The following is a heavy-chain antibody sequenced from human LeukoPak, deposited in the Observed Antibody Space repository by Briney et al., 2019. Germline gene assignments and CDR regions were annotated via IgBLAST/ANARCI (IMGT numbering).Heavy chain of an antibody. CDR3: ARSELRYFDWLLMNNWFDP. Sequence: ASVKVSCKVSGYTLTELSMHWVRQAPGKGLEWMGWISAYNGNTNYAQKLQGRVTMTTDTSTSTAYMELRSLRSDDTAVYYCARSELRYFDWLLMNNWFDPWGQGTLVTVSS. V-gene: IGHV1-18*01. CDR2: ISAYNGNT. J-gene: IGHJ5*02. D-gene: IGHD3-9*01. CDR1: GYTLTELS.